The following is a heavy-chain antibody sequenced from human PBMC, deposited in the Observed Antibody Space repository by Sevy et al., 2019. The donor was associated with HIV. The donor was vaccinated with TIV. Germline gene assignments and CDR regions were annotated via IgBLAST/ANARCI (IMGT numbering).Heavy chain of an antibody. CDR3: ASGIAAAAIDY. CDR2: IYYSGST. J-gene: IGHJ4*02. CDR1: GGSISSYY. D-gene: IGHD6-13*01. V-gene: IGHV4-59*01. Sequence: SETLSLTCTVSGGSISSYYWSWIRQPPGKGLEWIGYIYYSGSTNYSPSLKSRVTISVDTSKNQFSLKLSSVTAADTAVYYCASGIAAAAIDYWGQGTLVTVSS.